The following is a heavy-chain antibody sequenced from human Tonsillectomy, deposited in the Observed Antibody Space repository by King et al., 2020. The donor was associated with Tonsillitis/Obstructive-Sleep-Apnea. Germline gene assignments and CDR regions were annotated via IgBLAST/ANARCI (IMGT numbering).Heavy chain of an antibody. J-gene: IGHJ6*03. D-gene: IGHD3-9*01. CDR1: GGSFSGYY. CDR2: INHSGST. V-gene: IGHV4-34*01. Sequence: VQLQQWGAGMLKPSETLSLTCAVYGGSFSGYYWSWIRQPPGKGLEWIGEINHSGSTNYNPSLKSRVTISVDTSKKQFSLKLSSVTAADTALYYCARGGHYDILTGYHYYYMDVWGKGTTVTVSS. CDR3: ARGGHYDILTGYHYYYMDV.